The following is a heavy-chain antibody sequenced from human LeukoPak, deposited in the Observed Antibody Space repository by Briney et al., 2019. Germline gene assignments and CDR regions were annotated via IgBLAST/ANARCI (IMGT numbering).Heavy chain of an antibody. CDR2: MNPNSGNT. V-gene: IGHV1-8*03. D-gene: IGHD5-18*01. J-gene: IGHJ6*03. Sequence: ASVKVSCKASGYTFISYDINWVRQATGQGLECMGWMNPNSGNTGYAQKFQGRVTITRNTSISTAYMELSSLRPEDTAVYYCARRGYSYGQVYYYYYMDVWGKGTTVTVSS. CDR3: ARRGYSYGQVYYYYYMDV. CDR1: GYTFISYD.